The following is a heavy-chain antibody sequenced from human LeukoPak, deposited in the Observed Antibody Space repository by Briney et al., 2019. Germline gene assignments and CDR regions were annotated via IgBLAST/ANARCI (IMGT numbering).Heavy chain of an antibody. D-gene: IGHD2-2*01. V-gene: IGHV1-2*02. CDR2: INPNSGGT. CDR3: ARDQVVVVPAAMDYYYYGMDV. CDR1: GYTFTGYY. J-gene: IGHJ6*02. Sequence: ASVKVSCKASGYTFTGYYMHWVRQAPGQGLEWMGWINPNSGGTNYAQKFQGRVTMTRDTSISTAYMELSRLRSDDTAVYYCARDQVVVVPAAMDYYYYGMDVWGQGTLVTVSS.